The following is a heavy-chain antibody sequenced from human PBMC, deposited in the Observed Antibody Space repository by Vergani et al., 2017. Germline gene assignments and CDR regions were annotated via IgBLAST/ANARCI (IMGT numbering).Heavy chain of an antibody. Sequence: EVQLVESGGGLVQPGRSLRLSCTASGFTLDDYAMHWVRQAPGKGLEWVSGISWNSGSIVYADSVKGRITISRDNAKNSLYLQRKSLMAEDAALYYCAKDIGANSGYSYGFDYWGQGTLVTVSS. V-gene: IGHV3-9*01. J-gene: IGHJ4*02. CDR1: GFTLDDYA. CDR2: ISWNSGSI. CDR3: AKDIGANSGYSYGFDY. D-gene: IGHD5-18*01.